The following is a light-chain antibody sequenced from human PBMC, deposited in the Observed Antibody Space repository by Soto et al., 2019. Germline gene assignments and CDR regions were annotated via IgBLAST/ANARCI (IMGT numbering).Light chain of an antibody. Sequence: QSVLTQPASVSGSPGQSITISCTGTSSDAGSYNFVSWYQQHPGKAPKVMIYEDSKRPSGVSNRFSGSKSGNTASLTISGLQAEDEADYYCCSYASSSTYWVFGGGTKLTV. CDR3: CSYASSSTYWV. J-gene: IGLJ3*02. CDR1: SSDAGSYNF. V-gene: IGLV2-23*01. CDR2: EDS.